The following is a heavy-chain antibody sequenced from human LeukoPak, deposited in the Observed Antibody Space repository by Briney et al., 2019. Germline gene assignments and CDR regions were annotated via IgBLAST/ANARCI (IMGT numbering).Heavy chain of an antibody. CDR3: ARDAFSYYYYYMDV. CDR2: IKQDGSEK. J-gene: IGHJ6*03. V-gene: IGHV3-7*01. CDR1: GFTFSNYG. Sequence: GGTLRLSCEASGFTFSNYGMNWVRQAPGKGLEWVANIKQDGSEKHYVDSVKGRFTISRDNAKNSLYLQMNSLRAEDTAVYYCARDAFSYYYYYMDVWGKGTTVTVSS.